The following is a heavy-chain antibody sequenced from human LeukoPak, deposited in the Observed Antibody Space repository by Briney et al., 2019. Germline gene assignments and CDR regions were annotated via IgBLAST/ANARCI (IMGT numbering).Heavy chain of an antibody. J-gene: IGHJ4*02. Sequence: NASETLSLTCTVSGDSISSSYWSWIRQPPGKGLEWIGYIYYIGNTIYNPSLKSRVTISIDTSKKQLSLRLSSVTAADTAIYYCARHLYGCNAGSCYHTPVHPFDYWGQGTLVAVSS. D-gene: IGHD2-15*01. CDR1: GDSISSSY. V-gene: IGHV4-59*08. CDR2: IYYIGNT. CDR3: ARHLYGCNAGSCYHTPVHPFDY.